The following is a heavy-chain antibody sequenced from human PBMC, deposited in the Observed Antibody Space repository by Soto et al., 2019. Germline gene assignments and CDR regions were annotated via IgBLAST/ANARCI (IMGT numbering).Heavy chain of an antibody. Sequence: QVQLQESGPGLVKPSETLSLTCTVSGGSISSYYWSWIRQPPGKGLEWIGYIYYSGSTNYNPSLKSRVTISVDTSKNQFSLKLSSVTAADTAAYYCARAYNWNRKHFDYWGQGTLVTVSS. D-gene: IGHD1-20*01. V-gene: IGHV4-59*01. CDR3: ARAYNWNRKHFDY. CDR2: IYYSGST. CDR1: GGSISSYY. J-gene: IGHJ4*02.